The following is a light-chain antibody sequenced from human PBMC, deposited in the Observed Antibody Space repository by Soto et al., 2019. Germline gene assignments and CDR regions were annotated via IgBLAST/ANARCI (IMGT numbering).Light chain of an antibody. Sequence: EIVMTQSPATLSVSPGESATLSCRAIQSVSSHLAWYQQKPGQPPRLLIHGASTRATGIPTRFSGSGSGTDFTLTISSLQSEDFAVYYCQQYNNWPPITFGQGTRLEI. J-gene: IGKJ5*01. CDR1: QSVSSH. V-gene: IGKV3D-15*01. CDR3: QQYNNWPPIT. CDR2: GAS.